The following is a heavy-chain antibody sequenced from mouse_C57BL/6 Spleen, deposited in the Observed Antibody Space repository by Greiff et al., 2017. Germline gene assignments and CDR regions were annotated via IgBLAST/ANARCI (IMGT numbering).Heavy chain of an antibody. CDR1: GYTFTSYG. D-gene: IGHD1-1*01. V-gene: IGHV1-81*01. J-gene: IGHJ3*01. CDR3: AREGSYGSWCAY. CDR2: IYPRSGNT. Sequence: QVQLQESGAELARPGASVKLSCKASGYTFTSYGISWVKQSTGQGLEWIGEIYPRSGNTDYNEKFKGKATLTADKASSTAYMELRSLTSEDSAVYVCAREGSYGSWCAYWGQGTLVTVSA.